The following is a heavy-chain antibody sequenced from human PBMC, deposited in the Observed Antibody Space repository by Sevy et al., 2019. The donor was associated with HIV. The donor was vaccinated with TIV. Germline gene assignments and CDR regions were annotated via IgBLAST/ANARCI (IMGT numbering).Heavy chain of an antibody. CDR1: GYTFTSYD. J-gene: IGHJ6*02. CDR3: ARAPAGGVVVVAATPYYYYGMDV. V-gene: IGHV1-8*01. Sequence: ASVKVSCKASGYTFTSYDINWVRQATGQGLEWMGWMNPNSGNTGYAQKFQGRVTMTRNTSISTAYMELSSLRSEDTAVDYCARAPAGGVVVVAATPYYYYGMDVWGQGTTVTVSS. CDR2: MNPNSGNT. D-gene: IGHD2-15*01.